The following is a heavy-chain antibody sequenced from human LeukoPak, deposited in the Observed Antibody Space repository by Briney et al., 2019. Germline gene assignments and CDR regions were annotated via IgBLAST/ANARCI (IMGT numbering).Heavy chain of an antibody. V-gene: IGHV3-23*01. CDR1: GFTFNRYA. Sequence: GGSLRLSCAVSGFTFNRYAMSWVRQAPGKGLEWVSLISGCGDKTHYADSVKGRFKVSRDNSKNTLYLQMNSLRAEDTAVYYCACPIDYWGQGTLVTVSS. CDR2: ISGCGDKT. CDR3: ACPIDY. J-gene: IGHJ4*02.